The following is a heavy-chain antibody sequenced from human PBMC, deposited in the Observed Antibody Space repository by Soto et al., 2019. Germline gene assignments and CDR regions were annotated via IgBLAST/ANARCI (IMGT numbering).Heavy chain of an antibody. CDR2: INPNSGDT. V-gene: IGHV1-2*06. CDR1: GYTFSDYY. J-gene: IGHJ6*03. Sequence: QVQLVQSGAEVKKPGASVTVSCKASGYTFSDYYLHWVRQAPGQGPEWMGRINPNSGDTKFAQKFQGRVTMTRDTSGRTAFMEVKLLKPDDTAVYYCARESGGATATLDYYYFYMDVWGQGTTVTVSS. D-gene: IGHD5-12*01. CDR3: ARESGGATATLDYYYFYMDV.